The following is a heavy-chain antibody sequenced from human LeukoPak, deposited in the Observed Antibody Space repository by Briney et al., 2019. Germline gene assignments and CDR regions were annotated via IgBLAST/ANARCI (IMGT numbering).Heavy chain of an antibody. V-gene: IGHV3-15*01. D-gene: IGHD5-24*01. CDR1: GLTFSDAW. J-gene: IGHJ4*02. CDR2: IRNDRIT. Sequence: GESLRLSCVLSGLTFSDAWMSWVGQAPGKGVEWVGRIRNDRITDYAAPVQGRFSISRNNSKNTFYLQMNSLRTEDTGMYFCTWMATIFTVDYWGQGTLVTVSS. CDR3: TWMATIFTVDY.